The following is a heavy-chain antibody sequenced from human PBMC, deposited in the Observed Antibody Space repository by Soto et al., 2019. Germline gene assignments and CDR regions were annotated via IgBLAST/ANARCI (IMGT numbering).Heavy chain of an antibody. CDR3: ARVGSFRPYYYYGMDV. CDR2: INSDGSST. D-gene: IGHD3-10*01. Sequence: QPGGSLRLSCAASGFTFSSYWMHWVRQAPGKGLVWASRINSDGSSTSYADSVKGRFTISRDNAKNTLYLQMNSLRAEDTAVYYCARVGSFRPYYYYGMDVWGQGTTVTVSS. V-gene: IGHV3-74*01. J-gene: IGHJ6*02. CDR1: GFTFSSYW.